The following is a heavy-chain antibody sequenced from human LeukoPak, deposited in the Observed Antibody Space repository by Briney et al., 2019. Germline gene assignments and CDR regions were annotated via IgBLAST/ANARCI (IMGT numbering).Heavy chain of an antibody. V-gene: IGHV4-4*07. CDR3: ARGRPSIAAAVGAFDI. Sequence: SETLSLTCTVSGGSISSYYWSWIRQPAGKGLEWIGRIYTSGSTNYSPSLKSRVTMSVDTSKNQFSLKLSSVTAADTAVYYCARGRPSIAAAVGAFDIWGQGTMVTVSS. CDR2: IYTSGST. D-gene: IGHD6-13*01. J-gene: IGHJ3*02. CDR1: GGSISSYY.